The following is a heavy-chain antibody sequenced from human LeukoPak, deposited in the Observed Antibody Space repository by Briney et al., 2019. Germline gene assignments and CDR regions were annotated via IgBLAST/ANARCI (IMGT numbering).Heavy chain of an antibody. Sequence: PGGSLRLSCAASGFTFSSYWMSWVRQAPGKGLEWVANIKQDGSEKYYVDSVKGRFTISRDNAKNSLYLQMNSLRAEDTAVYYCARVIVVVPAAMPPLSAFDIWGQGTMVTVSS. CDR2: IKQDGSEK. J-gene: IGHJ3*02. V-gene: IGHV3-7*03. CDR1: GFTFSSYW. CDR3: ARVIVVVPAAMPPLSAFDI. D-gene: IGHD2-2*01.